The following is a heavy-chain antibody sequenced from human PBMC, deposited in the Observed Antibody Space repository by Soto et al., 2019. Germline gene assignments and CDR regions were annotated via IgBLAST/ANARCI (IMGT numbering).Heavy chain of an antibody. Sequence: ALMMLSCKASGYTFTSYDINWVRHATGQGLEWMGWMNPNSGNTGYAQKFQGRVTMTRNTSISTAYMELSSLRSEDTAVYYCARGDGSSDYYYYYMDVWGKGTTVAVSS. D-gene: IGHD6-6*01. J-gene: IGHJ6*03. CDR3: ARGDGSSDYYYYYMDV. CDR1: GYTFTSYD. CDR2: MNPNSGNT. V-gene: IGHV1-8*01.